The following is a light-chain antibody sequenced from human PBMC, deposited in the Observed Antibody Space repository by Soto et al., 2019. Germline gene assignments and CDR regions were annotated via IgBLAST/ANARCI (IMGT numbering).Light chain of an antibody. J-gene: IGLJ2*01. CDR2: SNN. CDR3: AAWDDSLNGPV. V-gene: IGLV1-44*01. Sequence: QSVLTQPPSASGTPGQRVTISCSGSSSNIGSNTVNWDQQLPGTAPKLLIYSNNQRPSGVPDRFSGSKSGTSASLAISGLQAEDEADYDCAAWDDSLNGPVFGGGTKVTVL. CDR1: SSNIGSNT.